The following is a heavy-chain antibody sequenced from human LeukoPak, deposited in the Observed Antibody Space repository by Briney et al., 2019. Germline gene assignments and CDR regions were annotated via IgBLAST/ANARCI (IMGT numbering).Heavy chain of an antibody. CDR3: ARVGGSGSYYVPY. CDR1: GGSISSYY. V-gene: IGHV4-59*01. Sequence: PSETLSLTCTVSGGSISSYYWSWIRQPPGKGLEWIGYIYYSGSTNYNPSLKSRVTISVDTSKNQFSLKLSSVTAADTAVYYCARVGGSGSYYVPYWGQGTLVTVSS. D-gene: IGHD1-26*01. CDR2: IYYSGST. J-gene: IGHJ4*02.